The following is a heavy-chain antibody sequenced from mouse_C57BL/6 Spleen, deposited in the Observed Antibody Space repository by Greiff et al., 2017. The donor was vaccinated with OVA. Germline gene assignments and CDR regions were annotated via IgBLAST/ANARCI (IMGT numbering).Heavy chain of an antibody. CDR3: ARGGGSSYPYAMDY. Sequence: QLQQSGPVLVKPGASVKMSCKASGYTFTDYYMNWVKQSHGKSLEWIGVINPYNGGTSYNQKFKGKATLTVDKSSSTAYMELNSLTSEDSAVYYCARGGGSSYPYAMDYWGQGTPVTVSS. J-gene: IGHJ4*01. D-gene: IGHD1-1*01. CDR1: GYTFTDYY. CDR2: INPYNGGT. V-gene: IGHV1-19*01.